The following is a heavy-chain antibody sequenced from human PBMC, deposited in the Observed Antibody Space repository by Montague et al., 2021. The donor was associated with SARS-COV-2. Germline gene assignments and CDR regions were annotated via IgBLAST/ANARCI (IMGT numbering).Heavy chain of an antibody. V-gene: IGHV4-34*01. CDR1: GGSFSGFY. CDR2: INHSGST. J-gene: IGHJ5*02. D-gene: IGHD2-21*02. CDR3: GPLSQCSGDDCYA. Sequence: SETLSLTCAVYGGSFSGFYWSWIRQPPGKGLEWIGEINHSGSTNYNPSLKNRVTMSVDTSKKEFSLHLRSVTAAETGVYYCGPLSQCSGDDCYAWGQGTLVTVSS.